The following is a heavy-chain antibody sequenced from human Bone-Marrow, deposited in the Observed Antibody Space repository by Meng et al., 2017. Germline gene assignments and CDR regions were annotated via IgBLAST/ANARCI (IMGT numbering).Heavy chain of an antibody. J-gene: IGHJ4*02. CDR3: AHTRIAVAGTGVYY. CDR2: IYWDDDK. CDR1: GFSLSTSGVG. V-gene: IGHV2-5*02. D-gene: IGHD6-19*01. Sequence: QITLNESGPTLVNPTPTPSPTCTLPGFSLSTSGVGVGWIRQPPGKALEWLALIYWDDDKRYSPSLKSRLTITKDTSKNQVVLTMTNMDPVDTATYYCAHTRIAVAGTGVYYWGQGTLVTVSS.